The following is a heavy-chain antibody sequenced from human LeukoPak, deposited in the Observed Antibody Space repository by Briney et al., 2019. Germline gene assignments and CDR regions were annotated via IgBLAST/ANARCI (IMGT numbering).Heavy chain of an antibody. Sequence: SETLSLTCTVSGGSISSYYWTWIRQPPGKGLEWIGYIYYSGSTSYNPSLKSRVTISVDTSKKQFSLKLSSVTAADTAVYFCARQGTSDSFDAFDIWGQGTMVTVSS. V-gene: IGHV4-59*08. CDR2: IYYSGST. CDR1: GGSISSYY. D-gene: IGHD2-2*01. J-gene: IGHJ3*02. CDR3: ARQGTSDSFDAFDI.